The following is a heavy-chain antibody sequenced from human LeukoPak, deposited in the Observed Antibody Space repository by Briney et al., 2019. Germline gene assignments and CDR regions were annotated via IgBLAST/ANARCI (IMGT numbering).Heavy chain of an antibody. J-gene: IGHJ3*02. CDR2: ISYDGSNK. CDR1: GFTFSSYA. V-gene: IGHV3-30-3*01. Sequence: GRSLRLSCAASGFTFSSYAMHWVRQAPGKGLEWVAVISYDGSNKCYADSVKGRFTISRDNSKNTLYLQMNSLRAEDTAVYYCARGAEHAFDIWGQGTMVTVSS. CDR3: ARGAEHAFDI. D-gene: IGHD1-26*01.